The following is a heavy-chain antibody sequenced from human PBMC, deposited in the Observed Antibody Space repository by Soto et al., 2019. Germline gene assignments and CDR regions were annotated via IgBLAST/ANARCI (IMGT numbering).Heavy chain of an antibody. J-gene: IGHJ6*03. CDR1: GYTFTSYD. V-gene: IGHV1-8*01. CDR2: MNPNSGNT. CDR3: ARDRAAMLDYYYYYMDV. Sequence: ASVKVSCKASGYTFTSYDINWVRQATGQGLEWMGWMNPNSGNTGYAQKFQGRVTMTRNTSISTAYMELSSLRSEDTAVYYCARDRAAMLDYYYYYMDVWGKGTTVTVSS. D-gene: IGHD2-2*01.